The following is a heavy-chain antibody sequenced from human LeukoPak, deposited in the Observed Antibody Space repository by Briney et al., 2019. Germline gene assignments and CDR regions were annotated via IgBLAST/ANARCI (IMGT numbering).Heavy chain of an antibody. CDR3: ARVGRQWLVRDFDY. V-gene: IGHV4-34*01. Sequence: SETLSLTCAVYGGSFSGYYWSWIRQPPGKGLEWIGEINHSGSTNYNPSLKSRVTISVDTSKNQSSLKLSSVTAADTAVYYCARVGRQWLVRDFDYWGQGTLVTVSS. CDR2: INHSGST. J-gene: IGHJ4*02. D-gene: IGHD6-19*01. CDR1: GGSFSGYY.